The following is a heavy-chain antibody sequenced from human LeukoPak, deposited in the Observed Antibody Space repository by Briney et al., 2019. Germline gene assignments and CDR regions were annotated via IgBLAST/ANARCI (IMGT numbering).Heavy chain of an antibody. CDR1: GGSISSYY. CDR3: ARVVQGPYYDSSGYLGAFDI. V-gene: IGHV4-4*07. J-gene: IGHJ3*02. D-gene: IGHD3-22*01. CDR2: IYTSGST. Sequence: PSETLSLTCTVSGGSISSYYWSWIRQPAGKGLEWIGRIYTSGSTNYNPSLKSRVTMSVDTSKNQFSLKLSSVTAADTAVYYCARVVQGPYYDSSGYLGAFDIWGQGTMVTVSS.